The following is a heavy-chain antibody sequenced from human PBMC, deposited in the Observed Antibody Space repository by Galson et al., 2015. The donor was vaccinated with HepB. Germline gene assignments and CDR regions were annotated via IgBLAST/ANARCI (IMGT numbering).Heavy chain of an antibody. V-gene: IGHV3-30*03. CDR1: EFTFSMYG. CDR3: ATPCHTGDFDF. D-gene: IGHD1-14*01. Sequence: SLRLSCAASEFTFSMYGMYWVRQAPGKGLEWVAAISYDSTGKYYADSVKGRFTISRDNSKNTLYLQMDSLRVEDTATYYCATPCHTGDFDFWGQGTLVTVSS. J-gene: IGHJ4*02. CDR2: ISYDSTGK.